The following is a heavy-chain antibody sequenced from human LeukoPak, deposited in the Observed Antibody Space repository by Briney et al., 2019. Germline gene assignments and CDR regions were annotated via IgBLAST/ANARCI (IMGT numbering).Heavy chain of an antibody. Sequence: GGSLRLSCAASGFTFSSYGMHWVRQAPGKGLEWVSYISSSSSTIYYADSVKGRFTISRDNAKNSLYLQMNSLRDEDTAVYYCAPTPHVLRFLEWFPGWGQGTLVTVSS. J-gene: IGHJ4*02. V-gene: IGHV3-48*02. D-gene: IGHD3-3*01. CDR1: GFTFSSYG. CDR2: ISSSSSTI. CDR3: APTPHVLRFLEWFPG.